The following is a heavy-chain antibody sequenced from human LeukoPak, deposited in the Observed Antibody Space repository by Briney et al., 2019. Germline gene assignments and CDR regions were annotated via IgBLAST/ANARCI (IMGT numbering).Heavy chain of an antibody. D-gene: IGHD4-17*01. J-gene: IGHJ6*03. Sequence: GASVKVSCKASGYIFTSYNLYWVRQAPGQGLEWMGIINPSGGTTNYAQKFKGRVTMTRDTSTSTVYMELSSLRSDDTAVYYCARDLYGDYYYYYYMDVWGKGTTVTVSS. CDR2: INPSGGTT. CDR3: ARDLYGDYYYYYYMDV. CDR1: GYIFTSYN. V-gene: IGHV1-46*01.